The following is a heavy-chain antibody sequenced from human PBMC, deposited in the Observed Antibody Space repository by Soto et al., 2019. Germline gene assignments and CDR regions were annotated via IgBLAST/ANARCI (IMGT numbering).Heavy chain of an antibody. CDR3: ARVIAAAADFDY. CDR1: GYTFTSYG. D-gene: IGHD6-13*01. V-gene: IGHV1-18*01. J-gene: IGHJ4*02. Sequence: ASVKVSCQASGYTFTSYGLSWVRQAPGQGLEWMGWISAYNRNTNYAQKLQGRVTMTTDTSTSTAYMELRSLRSDDTAVYYCARVIAAAADFDYWGQGTLVTVSS. CDR2: ISAYNRNT.